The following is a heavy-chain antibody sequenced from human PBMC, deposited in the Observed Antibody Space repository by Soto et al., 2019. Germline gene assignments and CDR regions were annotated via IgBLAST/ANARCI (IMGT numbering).Heavy chain of an antibody. CDR2: IFHSGST. J-gene: IGHJ5*02. V-gene: IGHV4-30-2*05. CDR1: GGSISSGGYS. Sequence: SETLSLTCAVSGGSISSGGYSWSWLRQPPGKGLEWIGYIFHSGSTYYNPSLKSRVTISVDTPKNQFSLKLSSVTAADTAVYYCARSVFPWGQGTLVTVSS. CDR3: ARSVFP.